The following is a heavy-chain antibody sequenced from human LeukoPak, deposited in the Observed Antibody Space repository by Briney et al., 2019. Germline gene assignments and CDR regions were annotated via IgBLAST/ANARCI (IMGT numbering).Heavy chain of an antibody. Sequence: SSDTLSLPCTVSGGSISRYYWSWIRQPPGKGLEGLGYIYDSGSTHYNPSLKRRVTISRDTSKNLFSLKLNSVTAADTAVYYCARRGYSSGWYYFDYWGQGTLVTVSS. V-gene: IGHV4-59*08. CDR3: ARRGYSSGWYYFDY. CDR2: IYDSGST. J-gene: IGHJ4*02. D-gene: IGHD6-19*01. CDR1: GGSISRYY.